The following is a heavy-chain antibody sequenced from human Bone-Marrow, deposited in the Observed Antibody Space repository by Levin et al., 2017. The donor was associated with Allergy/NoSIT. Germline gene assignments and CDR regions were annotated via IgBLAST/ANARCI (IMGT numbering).Heavy chain of an antibody. CDR1: GFIFSSHS. Sequence: GGSLRLSCAVSGFIFSSHSMHWIRQAPGKGLEWLAVMSEHGGNRFYAASVRGRFTISRDNSNNTLYLQMNDLGPEATAVYYCPRGKINPLHQYCDNVGCYSIDGLDAWGQGTLVTVS. CDR3: PRGKINPLHQYCDNVGCYSIDGLDA. V-gene: IGHV3-30*01. CDR2: MSEHGGNR. D-gene: IGHD2-15*01. J-gene: IGHJ5*02.